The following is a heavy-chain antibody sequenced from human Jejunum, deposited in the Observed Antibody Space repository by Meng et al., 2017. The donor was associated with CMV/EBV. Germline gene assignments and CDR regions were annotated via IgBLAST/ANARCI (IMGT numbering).Heavy chain of an antibody. V-gene: IGHV3-30-3*01. D-gene: IGHD3-3*01. CDR2: ISYDGSRE. J-gene: IGHJ5*02. CDR3: ARDSQPPPTYDFWSNNMFDP. Sequence: YTMHWVRQAPGEGLGWVAAISYDGSREYYADSVKGRFTISRDNSKNTLYLQINSLRKGDAAVYYCARDSQPPPTYDFWSNNMFDPWGQGTLVTVSS. CDR1: YT.